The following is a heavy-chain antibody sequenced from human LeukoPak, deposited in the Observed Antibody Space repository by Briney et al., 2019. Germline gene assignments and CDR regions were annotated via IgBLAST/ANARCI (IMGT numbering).Heavy chain of an antibody. Sequence: SETLSLTCTVSGGSIRSDSVYWGWIRQPPGKGLEWIASIFYTGHTYYNPSLTSRVCISVDTSKNLFSLTLSSVTAADTAMYYCATTASHYTGASCPLWVDPWGQGTLVTVSS. CDR1: GGSIRSDSVY. CDR3: ATTASHYTGASCPLWVDP. J-gene: IGHJ5*02. CDR2: IFYTGHT. V-gene: IGHV4-39*01. D-gene: IGHD2-8*02.